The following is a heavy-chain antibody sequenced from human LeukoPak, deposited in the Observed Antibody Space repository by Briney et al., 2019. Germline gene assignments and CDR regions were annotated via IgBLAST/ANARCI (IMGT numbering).Heavy chain of an antibody. CDR2: IKQDGGEK. CDR3: ARGSFGVVIRYCYYYYYMDV. Sequence: GGSLRLSCAASGFTFSSYGMSWVRQAPGKGLEWVANIKQDGGEKYYVDSVKGRFTISRDNAKNSLYLQMNSLRVEDTAVYYCARGSFGVVIRYCYYYYYMDVWGKGTTVTVSS. D-gene: IGHD3-3*01. CDR1: GFTFSSYG. V-gene: IGHV3-7*01. J-gene: IGHJ6*03.